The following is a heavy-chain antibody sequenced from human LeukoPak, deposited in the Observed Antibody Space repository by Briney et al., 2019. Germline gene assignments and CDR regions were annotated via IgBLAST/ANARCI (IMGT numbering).Heavy chain of an antibody. CDR3: ARGALPADCSGTSCYTGYYYYYGMDV. CDR2: MNPNSGNT. V-gene: IGHV1-8*01. J-gene: IGHJ6*02. CDR1: GYTFTSYD. D-gene: IGHD2-2*02. Sequence: ASVKVSCKASGYTFTSYDINWVRQATGQGLEWMGWMNPNSGNTGYAQKFQGRVTMTRNTSISTAYMELSSLRSEDTAVYYCARGALPADCSGTSCYTGYYYYYGMDVWGQGTTVTVSS.